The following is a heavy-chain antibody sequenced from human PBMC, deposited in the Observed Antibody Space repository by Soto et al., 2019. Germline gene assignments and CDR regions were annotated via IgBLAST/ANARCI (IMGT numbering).Heavy chain of an antibody. CDR3: ARKQAGFFYGIDY. D-gene: IGHD3-3*01. CDR1: GGSINSGGYY. CDR2: IADFGYT. Sequence: SETLSLTCTVSGGSINSGGYYWTWLRQHPGKGLEWLGYIADFGYTFYNPSLQSRVILSMDTSKSQFSLKLSSATAADTAVYFCARKQAGFFYGIDYQGQGTLVTVSS. J-gene: IGHJ4*02. V-gene: IGHV4-31*03.